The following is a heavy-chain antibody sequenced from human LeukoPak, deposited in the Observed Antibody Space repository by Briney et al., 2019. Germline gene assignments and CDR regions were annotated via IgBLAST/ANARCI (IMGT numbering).Heavy chain of an antibody. CDR1: GGSISSSYW. D-gene: IGHD2-21*02. CDR3: ARDRCGGDCPLDY. Sequence: SGTLSLTCAVSGGSISSSYWWTWVRQPPGKGLEWSGEIYHSGSTNYNPSLKSRVTISVDKSKNQFSLKLSSVTAADTAVYYCARDRCGGDCPLDYWGQGTLVTVSS. J-gene: IGHJ4*02. V-gene: IGHV4-4*02. CDR2: IYHSGST.